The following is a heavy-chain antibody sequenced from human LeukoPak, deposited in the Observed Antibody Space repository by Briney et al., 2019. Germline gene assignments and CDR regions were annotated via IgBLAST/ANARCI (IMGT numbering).Heavy chain of an antibody. D-gene: IGHD4-23*01. Sequence: SETLSLTCTVSGGSISSYYWSWIRQPPGKGLEWIGYIYYSGSTNYNPSLKSRVTISVDTSKNQFSLKLSSVTAADTAVYYCARRRGNYGGNSAPWFDLWGQGTLVTVSS. CDR1: GGSISSYY. J-gene: IGHJ5*02. CDR2: IYYSGST. CDR3: ARRRGNYGGNSAPWFDL. V-gene: IGHV4-59*08.